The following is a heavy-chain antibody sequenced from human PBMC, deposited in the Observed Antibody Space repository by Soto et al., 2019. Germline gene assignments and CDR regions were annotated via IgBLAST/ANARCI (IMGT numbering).Heavy chain of an antibody. D-gene: IGHD5-18*01. CDR3: ARAPDTAMVEVIDY. J-gene: IGHJ4*02. Sequence: PGGSLRLSCAASGFTFSSYGMHWVRQAPGKGLEWVAVIWYDGSNKYYADSVKGRFTISRDNSKNTLYLQMNSLRAEDTAVYYCARAPDTAMVEVIDYWGQGTLVTVSS. CDR1: GFTFSSYG. CDR2: IWYDGSNK. V-gene: IGHV3-33*01.